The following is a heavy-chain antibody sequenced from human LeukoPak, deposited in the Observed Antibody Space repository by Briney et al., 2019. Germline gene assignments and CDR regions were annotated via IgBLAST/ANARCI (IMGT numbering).Heavy chain of an antibody. J-gene: IGHJ4*02. CDR1: GGSISSGDYY. CDR3: ARLAYCGGDCYSAVDY. D-gene: IGHD2-21*02. CDR2: IYYSGCT. V-gene: IGHV4-30-4*01. Sequence: PSETLSLTCTVSGGSISSGDYYWSWIRQPPGKGLEWIGYIYYSGCTYYNPSLKSRVTISVDTSKNQFSLKLSSVTAADTAVYYCARLAYCGGDCYSAVDYWGQGTLVTVSS.